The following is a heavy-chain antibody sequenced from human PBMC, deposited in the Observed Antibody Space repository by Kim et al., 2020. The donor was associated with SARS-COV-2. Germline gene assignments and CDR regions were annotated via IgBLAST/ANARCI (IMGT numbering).Heavy chain of an antibody. CDR1: GYTFTSYY. Sequence: ASVKVSCKASGYTFTSYYMHWVRQAPGQGLEWMGIINPSGGSTSYAQKFQGRVTMTRDTSTSTVYMELSSLRSEDTAVYYCARVVIEDYDILTGSYNWDGMDVMSVDVWGQGTTVTVSS. CDR2: INPSGGST. CDR3: ARVVIEDYDILTGSYNWDGMDVMSVDV. V-gene: IGHV1-46*01. D-gene: IGHD3-9*01. J-gene: IGHJ6*02.